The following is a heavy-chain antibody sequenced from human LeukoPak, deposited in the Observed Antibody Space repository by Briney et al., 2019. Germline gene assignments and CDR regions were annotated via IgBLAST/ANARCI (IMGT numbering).Heavy chain of an antibody. J-gene: IGHJ5*02. D-gene: IGHD2-2*01. CDR3: ARDGVPAAKELPVIWVDP. V-gene: IGHV4-4*07. CDR1: GGSISSYY. CDR2: IYTSGST. Sequence: SETLSLTCTVSGGSISSYYWSCIRQPAGKGLEWIGCIYTSGSTNNNTPHKSRVTMSVHTSSNHVSLKLSSVAAADTAVYYCARDGVPAAKELPVIWVDPWGQGTLDTVSS.